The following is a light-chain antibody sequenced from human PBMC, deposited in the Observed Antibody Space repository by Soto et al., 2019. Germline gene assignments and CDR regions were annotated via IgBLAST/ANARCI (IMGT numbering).Light chain of an antibody. Sequence: EIVLTQSPATRSLSPGVRATLSCRASQSIGNYLVWYQQKLGQAPRLLMYDASNRAPGIPDRFSGSGSGTDFTLTISSLEPEDFAVYSCQQRSNWPYTFGQGTKLEIK. V-gene: IGKV3-11*01. CDR1: QSIGNY. J-gene: IGKJ2*01. CDR2: DAS. CDR3: QQRSNWPYT.